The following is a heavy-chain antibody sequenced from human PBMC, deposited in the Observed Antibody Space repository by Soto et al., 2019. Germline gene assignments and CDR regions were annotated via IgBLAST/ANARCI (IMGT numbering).Heavy chain of an antibody. Sequence: GASVKVSCKASGYTFTSYYMHWVRQAPGQGLEWMGILNPSGDSTFYAESVKGRFTISRDNSKNTVYLQINALRAEDTAVYYCARDFSMVIVAPGYWGQGTLVTSPQ. J-gene: IGHJ4*02. CDR1: GYTFTSYY. CDR2: LNPSGDST. V-gene: IGHV1-46*04. CDR3: ARDFSMVIVAPGY. D-gene: IGHD5-12*01.